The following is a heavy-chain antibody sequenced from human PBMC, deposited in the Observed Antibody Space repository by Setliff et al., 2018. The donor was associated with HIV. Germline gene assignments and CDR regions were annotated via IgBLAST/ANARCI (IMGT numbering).Heavy chain of an antibody. J-gene: IGHJ3*02. CDR1: GGSISSYY. D-gene: IGHD6-13*01. V-gene: IGHV4-59*01. Sequence: PSETLSLTCTVSGGSISSYYWSWIRQPPGKGLEWIGYIYYSGSTNYNPSLKSRVAISVDTSKNQFSLKLGSVTAADTAVYYCARDLGLYSSSWARFDAFDIWGQGTMVTVS. CDR2: IYYSGST. CDR3: ARDLGLYSSSWARFDAFDI.